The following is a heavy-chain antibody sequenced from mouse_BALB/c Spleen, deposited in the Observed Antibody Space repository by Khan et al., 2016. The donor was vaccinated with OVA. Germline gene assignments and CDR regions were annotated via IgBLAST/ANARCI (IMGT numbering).Heavy chain of an antibody. CDR3: VNHGSSSAWFTY. CDR1: GYTFTSYW. J-gene: IGHJ3*01. Sequence: QVHVKQSGAELAKPGASVKMSCKASGYTFTSYWMHWVKQRPGQGLEWIGYIDPSTDYTEYNQKFRDKATLTVDKSSTTVYMHLTSLTSEDSAVYYCVNHGSSSAWFTYWGQGTLVTVSA. CDR2: IDPSTDYT. V-gene: IGHV1-7*01. D-gene: IGHD1-1*01.